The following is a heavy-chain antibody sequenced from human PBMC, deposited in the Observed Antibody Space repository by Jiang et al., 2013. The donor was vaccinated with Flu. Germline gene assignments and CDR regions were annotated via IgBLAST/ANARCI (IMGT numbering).Heavy chain of an antibody. CDR2: ISGSGGST. CDR3: AKDSCSSTSCSSPQPSYYFDF. CDR1: VFRFSSYS. J-gene: IGHJ4*02. V-gene: IGHV3-23*01. Sequence: QLLESGGGLVQPGGSLRLSCAASVFRFSSYSMSWVRQAPGKGLEWVSAISGSGGSTYYTDPVKGRFTISRDNSKNTLYLQMNSLSAEDTAVYYCAKDSCSSTSCSSPQPSYYFDFWGQGTLVTVSS. D-gene: IGHD2-2*01.